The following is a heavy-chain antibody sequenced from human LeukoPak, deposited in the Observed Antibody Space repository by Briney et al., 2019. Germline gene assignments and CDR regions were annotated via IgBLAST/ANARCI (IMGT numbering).Heavy chain of an antibody. D-gene: IGHD6-19*01. CDR3: ARHAGQWPAFHGFDI. CDR2: IYYSGST. J-gene: IGHJ3*02. V-gene: IGHV4-59*08. CDR1: GGSISSYY. Sequence: PSETLSLTCTVSGGSISSYYWSWIRQPPGKGLEWIGYIYYSGSTNYNPSLNSRVTISLDTANNQFSLNLSSVTAADTAVYYCARHAGQWPAFHGFDIWGQGTMVTVSS.